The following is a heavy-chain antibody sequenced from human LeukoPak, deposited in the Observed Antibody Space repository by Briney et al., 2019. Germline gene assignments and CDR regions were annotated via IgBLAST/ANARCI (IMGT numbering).Heavy chain of an antibody. D-gene: IGHD3-10*01. CDR2: ISWNSGSI. Sequence: GGSLRLSCAASGFTFDDYAMHWVRQAPGKGLEWVSGISWNSGSIGYADSVKGRFTISRDNAKNSLYLQMNSLRAEDTALYYCARPGERSYYYYYMDVWGKGTTVTISS. CDR3: ARPGERSYYYYYMDV. V-gene: IGHV3-9*01. J-gene: IGHJ6*03. CDR1: GFTFDDYA.